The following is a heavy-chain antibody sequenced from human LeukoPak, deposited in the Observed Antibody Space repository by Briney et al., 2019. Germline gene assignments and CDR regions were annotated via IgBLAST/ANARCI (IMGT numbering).Heavy chain of an antibody. CDR2: IYTGGTK. Sequence: GGSLRLSCAASGFTVSNTFVTWVRQAPGKGPEWVSIIYTGGTKHYADSVRGRFTNSRDDSKNTLYLQMNSLRAEDTAVYYCARVRFFGTYSEAFDIWGRGTMVTVSS. J-gene: IGHJ3*02. D-gene: IGHD1-26*01. V-gene: IGHV3-53*01. CDR3: ARVRFFGTYSEAFDI. CDR1: GFTVSNTF.